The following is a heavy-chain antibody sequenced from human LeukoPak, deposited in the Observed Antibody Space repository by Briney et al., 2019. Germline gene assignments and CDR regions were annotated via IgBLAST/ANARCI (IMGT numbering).Heavy chain of an antibody. CDR2: INYSGDT. D-gene: IGHD1-20*01. Sequence: SETLSLTCTVSGGSISSSSYYWGWIRQPPGKGLEWIETINYSGDTYYNPSLKSRATISVDSSKNQFSLKLSSVTAADTAMYYCVRLQAVTGNFDYWGQGALVTVSS. CDR1: GGSISSSSYY. CDR3: VRLQAVTGNFDY. V-gene: IGHV4-39*07. J-gene: IGHJ4*02.